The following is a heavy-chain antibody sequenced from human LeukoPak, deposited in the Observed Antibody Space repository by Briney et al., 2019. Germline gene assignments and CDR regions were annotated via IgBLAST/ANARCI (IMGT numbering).Heavy chain of an antibody. Sequence: SETLSLTCAVYGGSFSGYYRSWIRQPPGKGLEWIGEINHSGSTNYNPSLKSRVTISVDTSKNQFSLKLSSVTAADTAVYYCARVDTAMVTSDFDYWGQGTLVTVSS. CDR3: ARVDTAMVTSDFDY. J-gene: IGHJ4*02. CDR2: INHSGST. D-gene: IGHD5-18*01. V-gene: IGHV4-34*01. CDR1: GGSFSGYY.